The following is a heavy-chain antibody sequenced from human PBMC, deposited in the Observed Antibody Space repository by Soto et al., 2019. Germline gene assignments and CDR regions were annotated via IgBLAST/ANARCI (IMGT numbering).Heavy chain of an antibody. CDR2: IWYDGSNK. J-gene: IGHJ5*02. D-gene: IGHD6-13*01. V-gene: IGHV3-33*01. CDR1: GFTFSSYG. CDR3: ARRIAAAGRNWFDP. Sequence: QVQLVESGGGVVQPGRSLRLSCAASGFTFSSYGMHWVRQAPGKGLEWVAVIWYDGSNKYYADSVKGRFTISRDNSKNTLYLQMNSLRAEDTAVYYCARRIAAAGRNWFDPWGQGTLVTVSS.